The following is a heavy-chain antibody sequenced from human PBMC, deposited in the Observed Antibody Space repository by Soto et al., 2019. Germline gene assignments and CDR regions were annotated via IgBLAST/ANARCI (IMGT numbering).Heavy chain of an antibody. V-gene: IGHV4-4*02. CDR3: ARSEATALDY. CDR2: TNYSGRT. CDR1: GGSMSSSNW. J-gene: IGHJ4*02. Sequence: QVQLRESGPGLVKPSGTLSLTCIVSGGSMSSSNWWNWVRQPPGKGLEWIGETNYSGRTNYNPSLTSRVIISVDESKNHFYLRLSAVTAEDTAVYYCARSEATALDYWGQGTLVTVSS. D-gene: IGHD1-26*01.